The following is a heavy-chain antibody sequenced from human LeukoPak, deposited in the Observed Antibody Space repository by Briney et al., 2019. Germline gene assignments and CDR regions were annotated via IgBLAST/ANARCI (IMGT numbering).Heavy chain of an antibody. CDR3: ARDLTFTMIRG. CDR2: IYYSGST. Sequence: SETLSLTCTVSGGSISSYYWSWIRQPPGKGLEWIGYIYYSGSTNYNPSLKSRVTISVDTSKNQFSLKLSSVTAADTAVYYCARDLTFTMIRGWGQGTLVTASS. D-gene: IGHD3-22*01. V-gene: IGHV4-59*01. CDR1: GGSISSYY. J-gene: IGHJ4*02.